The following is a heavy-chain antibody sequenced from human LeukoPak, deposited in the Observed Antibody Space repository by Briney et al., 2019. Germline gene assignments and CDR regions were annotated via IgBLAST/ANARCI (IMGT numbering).Heavy chain of an antibody. CDR3: TTDPADQSDWFDP. V-gene: IGHV3-15*01. J-gene: IGHJ5*02. CDR2: IKSKTDGGTT. Sequence: WIRQPPGKGLEWVGRIKSKTDGGTTDYAAPVKGRFTISRDDSKNTLYLQMNSLKTEDTAVYYCTTDPADQSDWFDPWGQGTLVTVSS.